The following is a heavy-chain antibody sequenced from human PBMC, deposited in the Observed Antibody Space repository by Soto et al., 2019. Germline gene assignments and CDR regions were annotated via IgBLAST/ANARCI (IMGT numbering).Heavy chain of an antibody. CDR1: GFTFSGSA. CDR2: IRSKANNYAT. V-gene: IGHV3-73*02. Sequence: EVQLVESGGGLVQPGGFLKLSCAASGFTFSGSAVHWVRQASGKGLEWVGRIRSKANNYATAYAASVQGRFTIFRDDLKSTAYLQMNSLKTEDTAVYYCTNPQVYYGMDVWGQGTTVTVSS. J-gene: IGHJ6*02. CDR3: TNPQVYYGMDV.